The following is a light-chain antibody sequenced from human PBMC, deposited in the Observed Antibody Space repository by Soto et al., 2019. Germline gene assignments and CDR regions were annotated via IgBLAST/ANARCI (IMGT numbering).Light chain of an antibody. CDR2: AAS. CDR3: QQSYSTLWT. J-gene: IGKJ1*01. CDR1: QSISSY. Sequence: DIQMTQSPSSLSASVGDRVTITCRASQSISSYLNWYQQKPGKAPKLLIYAASSLQSGVPSRFSGSGSGTYFTLTISSLQPEDFATYYCQQSYSTLWTLGQGTKVDIK. V-gene: IGKV1-39*01.